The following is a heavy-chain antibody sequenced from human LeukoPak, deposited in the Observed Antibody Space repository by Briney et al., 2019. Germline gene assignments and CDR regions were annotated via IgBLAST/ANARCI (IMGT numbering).Heavy chain of an antibody. Sequence: ESGPTLVKPTETLTLTCTFSGFSLRTSGVGVGWIRQPPGKALEWLALIYWDDVKRYSPSLKSRLTITKDTSKNQVVLTMTNMDPVDTATYYCAHRDLYCSSASCYSADAFDLWGQGTMVTVSP. CDR2: IYWDDVK. J-gene: IGHJ3*01. D-gene: IGHD2-2*02. V-gene: IGHV2-5*02. CDR1: GFSLRTSGVG. CDR3: AHRDLYCSSASCYSADAFDL.